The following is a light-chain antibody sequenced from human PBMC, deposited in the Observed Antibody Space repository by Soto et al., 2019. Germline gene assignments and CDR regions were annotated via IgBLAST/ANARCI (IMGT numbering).Light chain of an antibody. CDR3: QHYYRSST. CDR2: KAS. J-gene: IGKJ1*01. Sequence: DIPMTQSPSTLSASVGDRVTITCRASQSISSWLAWYQQKPGKAPKLLIYKASTLESGVPSRFSGSGSGTEFTLTISSLQADDLATYYCQHYYRSSTFGQGNTVEIK. CDR1: QSISSW. V-gene: IGKV1-5*03.